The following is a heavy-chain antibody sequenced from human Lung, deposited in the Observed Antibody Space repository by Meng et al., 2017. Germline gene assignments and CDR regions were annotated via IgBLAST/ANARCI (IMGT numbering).Heavy chain of an antibody. D-gene: IGHD4-11*01. CDR1: GGSFSDYY. Sequence: QVQLQHGGAVMLKPSETLSPTCVVSGGSFSDYYWSWIRPPPGKGLEWIEEINHSGSTNYNPSLESRATISVDTSQNNLSLKLSSVTAADSAEYYCARGPTTMAHDFDYWGQGTLVTVSS. CDR2: INHSGST. J-gene: IGHJ4*02. CDR3: ARGPTTMAHDFDY. V-gene: IGHV4-34*01.